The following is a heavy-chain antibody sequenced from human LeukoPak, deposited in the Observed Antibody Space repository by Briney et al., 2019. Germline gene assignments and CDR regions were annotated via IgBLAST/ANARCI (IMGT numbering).Heavy chain of an antibody. Sequence: SQTLSLTCAISGDSFSSNSASWNWIRQSPSRGLEWLGKTYYRSKWYNDFAVSVKSRIIINPDTSKNQFSLQLNSVTPEDTAVYYCARADTSAFDYWGQGTLVTVSS. CDR3: ARADTSAFDY. CDR2: TYYRSKWYN. J-gene: IGHJ4*02. D-gene: IGHD3-16*01. V-gene: IGHV6-1*01. CDR1: GDSFSSNSAS.